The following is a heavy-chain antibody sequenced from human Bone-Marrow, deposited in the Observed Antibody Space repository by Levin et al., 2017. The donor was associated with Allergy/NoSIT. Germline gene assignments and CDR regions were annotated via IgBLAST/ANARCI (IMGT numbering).Heavy chain of an antibody. CDR2: ISYDGSNK. V-gene: IGHV3-30*18. J-gene: IGHJ6*02. CDR3: AKEGGEQQLVRKQGYYDYGMDV. Sequence: QAGGSLRLSCAASGFTFSSYGMHWVRQAPGKGLEWVAVISYDGSNKYYADSVKGRFTISRDNSKNTLYLQMNSLRAEDTAVYYCAKEGGEQQLVRKQGYYDYGMDVWGQGTTVTVSS. D-gene: IGHD6-13*01. CDR1: GFTFSSYG.